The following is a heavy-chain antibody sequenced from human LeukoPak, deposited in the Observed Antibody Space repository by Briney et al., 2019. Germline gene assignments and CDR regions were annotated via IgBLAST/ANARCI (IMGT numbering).Heavy chain of an antibody. CDR1: GFTFSDYY. J-gene: IGHJ6*02. D-gene: IGHD1-7*01. Sequence: GGSLRLSCAASGFTFSDYYMSWIRQAPGKGLEWVSYISSIVSTIYYADSLKGRFTISRDNAKNSLYLQMNSLRAEDTAVYYCARDNWNYVGYYYYGMDVWGQGTTVTVSS. V-gene: IGHV3-11*01. CDR3: ARDNWNYVGYYYYGMDV. CDR2: ISSIVSTI.